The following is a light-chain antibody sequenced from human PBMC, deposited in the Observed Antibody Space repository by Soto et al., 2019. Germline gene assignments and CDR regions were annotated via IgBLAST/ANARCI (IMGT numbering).Light chain of an antibody. Sequence: QSVLTQPLSVSASPGQRVTISCSGGSSNIGSNTVAWYQHLPGTAPPRLIFAAGQRPSGVPGRFSGSKSGTSASLAISGLQYGDEGDYYCSAWDNSLNGYVFGPGTKLTVL. CDR1: SSNIGSNT. J-gene: IGLJ1*01. CDR3: SAWDNSLNGYV. V-gene: IGLV1-44*01. CDR2: AAG.